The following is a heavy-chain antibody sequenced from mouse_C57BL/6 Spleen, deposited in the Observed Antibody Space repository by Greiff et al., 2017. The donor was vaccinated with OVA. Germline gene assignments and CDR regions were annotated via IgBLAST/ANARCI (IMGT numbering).Heavy chain of an antibody. J-gene: IGHJ3*01. CDR2: FYPGSGSI. CDR1: GYTFTEYT. D-gene: IGHD1-1*01. V-gene: IGHV1-62-2*01. CDR3: ARHERTAPRDYGSAWFAY. Sequence: QVQLKESGAELVKPGASVKLSCKASGYTFTEYTIHWVKQRSGQGLEWIGWFYPGSGSIKYNEKFKDKATLTADKSSSTVYMELSRLTSEDSAVYFCARHERTAPRDYGSAWFAYWGQGTLVTVSA.